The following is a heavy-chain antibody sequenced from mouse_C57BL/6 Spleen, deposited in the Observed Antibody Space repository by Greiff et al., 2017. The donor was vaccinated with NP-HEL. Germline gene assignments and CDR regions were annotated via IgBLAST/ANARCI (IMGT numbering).Heavy chain of an antibody. CDR2: ISSGGSYT. J-gene: IGHJ4*01. Sequence: EVQVVESGGDLVKPGGSLKLSCAASGFTFSSYGMSWVRQTPDKRLEWVATISSGGSYTYYPDSVKGRFTISRDNAKNTLYLQMSSLKSEDTAMYYCARHETGTRGYAMDYWGQGTSVTVSS. D-gene: IGHD4-1*01. V-gene: IGHV5-6*01. CDR3: ARHETGTRGYAMDY. CDR1: GFTFSSYG.